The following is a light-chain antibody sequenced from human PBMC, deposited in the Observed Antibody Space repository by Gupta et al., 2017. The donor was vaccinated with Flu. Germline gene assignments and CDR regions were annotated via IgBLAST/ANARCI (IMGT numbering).Light chain of an antibody. CDR2: LGS. CDR1: QSLLHSNGYNY. V-gene: IGKV2-28*01. CDR3: MQALETPIT. J-gene: IGKJ5*01. Sequence: DMAMAQAPHYLGVTHGKLAAISCRSSQSLLHSNGYNYLDWVLQMPGQSPKLPIYLGSNRAAGVPDRFSCSGSGTDFTLKISRVEAADVGVYYCMQALETPITFGQGTRLEIK.